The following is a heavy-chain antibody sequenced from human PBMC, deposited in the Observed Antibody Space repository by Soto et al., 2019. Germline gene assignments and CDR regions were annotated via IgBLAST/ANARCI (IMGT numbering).Heavy chain of an antibody. J-gene: IGHJ4*02. V-gene: IGHV3-33*01. D-gene: IGHD3-22*01. CDR2: IWYDGSKK. Sequence: QVQLVESGGGVVQPGRSLRLSCAASGFTFSSSGMHWVRQAPGKGLEWVAIIWYDGSKKYYADSVKGRFTISRDNSKNTVYLQMNSLRAEDTAVYYYSRAPLTIYDSSWYYDYWGQGTLVTVSS. CDR3: SRAPLTIYDSSWYYDY. CDR1: GFTFSSSG.